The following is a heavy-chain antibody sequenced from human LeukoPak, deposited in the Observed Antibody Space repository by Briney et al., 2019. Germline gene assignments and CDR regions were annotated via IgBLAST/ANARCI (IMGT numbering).Heavy chain of an antibody. CDR1: GYTFTGYY. CDR3: AREYCSSTSCYKPYGMDV. Sequence: ASVKVSCKASGYTFTGYYMHWVRQAPGQGLEWMGRINPNSGGTNYAQKFQGRVTMTRDTSISTAYMELSRLRSDDTAVYYCAREYCSSTSCYKPYGMDVWGQGTTVIVSS. V-gene: IGHV1-2*06. D-gene: IGHD2-2*02. J-gene: IGHJ6*02. CDR2: INPNSGGT.